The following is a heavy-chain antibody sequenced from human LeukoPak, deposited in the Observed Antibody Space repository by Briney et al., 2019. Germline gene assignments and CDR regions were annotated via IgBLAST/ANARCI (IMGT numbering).Heavy chain of an antibody. CDR1: GFTVSSNY. V-gene: IGHV3-66*01. J-gene: IGHJ5*02. CDR2: IYSGGST. Sequence: PWGSLRLSCAASGFTVSSNYMSWVRQAPGKGLEWVSVIYSGGSTYYADSVKGRFTISRDNSKNTLYLQMNSLRAEDTAVYYCACNPVAAAGIILNWLDPWGQGTLVTVSS. D-gene: IGHD6-13*01. CDR3: ACNPVAAAGIILNWLDP.